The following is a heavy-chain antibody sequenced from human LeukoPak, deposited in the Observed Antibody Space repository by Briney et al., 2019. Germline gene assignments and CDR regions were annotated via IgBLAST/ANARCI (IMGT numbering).Heavy chain of an antibody. CDR2: IWYDGSNK. Sequence: PGRSLRLPCAASGFTFSSYGMHWVRQAPGKGLEWVAVIWYDGSNKYYADSVKGRFTISRDNSKNTLYLQMNSLRAEDTAVYYCAKDRYSSGWYGSDYWGQGTLVTVSS. CDR1: GFTFSSYG. J-gene: IGHJ4*02. D-gene: IGHD6-19*01. V-gene: IGHV3-33*06. CDR3: AKDRYSSGWYGSDY.